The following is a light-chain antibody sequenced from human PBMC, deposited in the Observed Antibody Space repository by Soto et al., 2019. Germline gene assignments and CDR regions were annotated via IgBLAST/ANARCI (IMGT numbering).Light chain of an antibody. CDR3: QQRSTWT. J-gene: IGKJ1*01. Sequence: DIVLTQSPATLSLSPGERATLSCRASQSVSSYLAWYQQKPGQGPRLLIHDASKRATNNPARFTGSGSGTDFTLTISSLEPEDFAVYFCQQRSTWTFGQGTKVEV. V-gene: IGKV3-11*01. CDR2: DAS. CDR1: QSVSSY.